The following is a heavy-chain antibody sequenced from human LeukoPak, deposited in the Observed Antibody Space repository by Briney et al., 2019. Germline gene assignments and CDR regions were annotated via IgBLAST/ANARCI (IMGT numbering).Heavy chain of an antibody. Sequence: GGSLRLSCAASGFTFSTYAMNWVRQAPGKGLEWVSGISGSNGYTHYADPVKGRFTISRDNSKNTLYLQMNSLRAEDTAVYYCARTYSSAWPPSDWGQGTLVTVSS. D-gene: IGHD6-19*01. CDR1: GFTFSTYA. J-gene: IGHJ4*02. CDR3: ARTYSSAWPPSD. CDR2: ISGSNGYT. V-gene: IGHV3-23*01.